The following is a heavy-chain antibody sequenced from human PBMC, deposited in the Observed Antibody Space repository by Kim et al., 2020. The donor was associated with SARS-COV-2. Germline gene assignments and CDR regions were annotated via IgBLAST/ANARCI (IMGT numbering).Heavy chain of an antibody. V-gene: IGHV3-11*05. J-gene: IGHJ4*02. Sequence: GGSLRLSCAASGFTFRDFYMSWIRQAPGKGPEWLSDISPSGTFASYADPVKGRFTISRDSADNSVFLQMNNLRDDDTAVYYCAPDPPAWWGEGRRVTVSS. CDR1: GFTFRDFY. CDR3: APDPPAW. CDR2: ISPSGTFA.